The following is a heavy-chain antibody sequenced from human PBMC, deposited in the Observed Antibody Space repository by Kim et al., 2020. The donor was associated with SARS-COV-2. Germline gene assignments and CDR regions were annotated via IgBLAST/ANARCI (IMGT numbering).Heavy chain of an antibody. D-gene: IGHD6-6*01. J-gene: IGHJ4*02. CDR1: GGSFSGYY. CDR2: INHSGST. Sequence: SETLSLTCAVYGGSFSGYYWSWIRQPPGKGLEWIGEINHSGSTNYNPSLKSRVTISVDTSKNQFSLKLSSVTAADTAVYYCASMSPISSSSVNYFDYWGQGTLVTISS. CDR3: ASMSPISSSSVNYFDY. V-gene: IGHV4-34*01.